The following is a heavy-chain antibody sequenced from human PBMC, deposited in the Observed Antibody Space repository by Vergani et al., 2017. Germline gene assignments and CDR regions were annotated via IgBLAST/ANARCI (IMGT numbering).Heavy chain of an antibody. V-gene: IGHV1-69*01. CDR1: GGTFSSYA. Sequence: QVQLVQSGAEVKKPGSSVKVSCKASGGTFSSYAISWVRQAPGQGLEWMGGIIPIFGTANYAQKFPGRVTITADESTSTAYMELSSLSSEDTAVYNCARALRPMNYYILTGYYRYDAFDIWGQGTMVTVSS. D-gene: IGHD3-9*01. CDR3: ARALRPMNYYILTGYYRYDAFDI. J-gene: IGHJ3*02. CDR2: IIPIFGTA.